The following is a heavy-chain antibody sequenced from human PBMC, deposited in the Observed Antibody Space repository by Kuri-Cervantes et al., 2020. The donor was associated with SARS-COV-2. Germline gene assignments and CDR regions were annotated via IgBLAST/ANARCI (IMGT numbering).Heavy chain of an antibody. D-gene: IGHD6-19*01. CDR2: IYSGGRT. V-gene: IGHV3-66*02. CDR3: ARVEVAGMSYGMDV. Sequence: GESLKISCAASGFTVSSNYMSWVRQAPGKGLEWVSVIYSGGRTYYADSVTGRFTISRDNSKNTLYIQMDSLRAEDTAVYYCARVEVAGMSYGMDVWGQGTTVTVSS. J-gene: IGHJ6*02. CDR1: GFTVSSNY.